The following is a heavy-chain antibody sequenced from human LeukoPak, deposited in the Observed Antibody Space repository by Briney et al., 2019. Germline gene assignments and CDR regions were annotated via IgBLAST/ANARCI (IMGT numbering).Heavy chain of an antibody. V-gene: IGHV3-23*01. Sequence: GGSLRLSCAASGFTFSTYDMSWVRQAPGKGLEWVSTISNSGRSTYYADSVKGRFTISRDNSKNTLYLQMDSLRAEDTALYYCAKPGETSNYYFDSWGQGTLVTVSS. CDR3: AKPGETSNYYFDS. CDR1: GFTFSTYD. CDR2: ISNSGRST. D-gene: IGHD1-1*01. J-gene: IGHJ4*02.